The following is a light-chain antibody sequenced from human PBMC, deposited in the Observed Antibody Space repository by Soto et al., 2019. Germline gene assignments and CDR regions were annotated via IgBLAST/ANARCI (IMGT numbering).Light chain of an antibody. CDR1: SSNIGAGYD. J-gene: IGLJ1*01. CDR3: KSYASSLSGFHV. Sequence: QSVLTQPPSVSGAPGQRVTISCTGSSSNIGAGYDVHWYQQLPGTAPKLLIYGNNNRPSGVPDRFSGSKSGTSASLAITGLQAEDEADYYCKSYASSLSGFHVFGTGTKLTVL. CDR2: GNN. V-gene: IGLV1-40*01.